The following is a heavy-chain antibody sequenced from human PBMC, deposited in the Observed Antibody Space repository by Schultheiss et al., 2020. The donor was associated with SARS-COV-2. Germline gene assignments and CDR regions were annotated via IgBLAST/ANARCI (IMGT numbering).Heavy chain of an antibody. CDR1: GYSFTSYW. CDR2: IYPGDSDT. J-gene: IGHJ6*02. CDR3: ARHVGATVEDPIYYYYGMDV. D-gene: IGHD1-26*01. Sequence: GESLKISCKGSGYSFTSYWIGWVRQMPGKGLEWMGIIYPGDSDTRYSPSFQGQVTISADKSISTAYLQWSSLKASDTAMYYCARHVGATVEDPIYYYYGMDVWGQGTTVTVSS. V-gene: IGHV5-51*01.